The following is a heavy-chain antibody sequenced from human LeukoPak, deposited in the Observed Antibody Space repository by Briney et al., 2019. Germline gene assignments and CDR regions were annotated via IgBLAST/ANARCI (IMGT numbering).Heavy chain of an antibody. Sequence: GGSLRLSCAASGFTVSSNYMSWVRQAPGKGLEWVSVIYSGGRTYYADSVKGRFTISRDNSKNTLYLQMNSLRAEDTAIYYCARDLGRYDSNQGPLDAFDIWGQGTMVTVSS. V-gene: IGHV3-53*01. CDR2: IYSGGRT. CDR1: GFTVSSNY. D-gene: IGHD3-22*01. CDR3: ARDLGRYDSNQGPLDAFDI. J-gene: IGHJ3*02.